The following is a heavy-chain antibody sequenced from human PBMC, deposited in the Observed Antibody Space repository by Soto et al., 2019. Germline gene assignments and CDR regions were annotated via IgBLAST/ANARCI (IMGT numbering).Heavy chain of an antibody. J-gene: IGHJ3*02. CDR3: ARERTHYDYVWGSYRVDALDI. CDR1: GGTFSSYA. V-gene: IGHV1-69*01. D-gene: IGHD3-16*02. Sequence: QVQLVQSGAEVKKPGSSVKVSCKASGGTFSSYAISWVRQAPGQGLEWMGGIIPIFGTANYAQKFQGRVTITADESTSTAYMELSSLRSEDTAVYYCARERTHYDYVWGSYRVDALDIWGQGTMVTVSS. CDR2: IIPIFGTA.